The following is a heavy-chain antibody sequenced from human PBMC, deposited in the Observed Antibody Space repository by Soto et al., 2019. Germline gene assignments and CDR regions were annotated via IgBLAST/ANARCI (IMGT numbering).Heavy chain of an antibody. D-gene: IGHD6-13*01. CDR1: GGSISSSSYY. V-gene: IGHV4-39*01. CDR3: ARLGSAAAGFFDY. Sequence: QLQLQESGPGLVKPSETLSLTCTVSGGSISSSSYYWGWIRQPPGKGLEWIGSIYYSGSTYYNPSLKSRVTISVDTSKNQFSLKLSSVTAADTAVYYCARLGSAAAGFFDYWGQGTLVTVSS. CDR2: IYYSGST. J-gene: IGHJ4*02.